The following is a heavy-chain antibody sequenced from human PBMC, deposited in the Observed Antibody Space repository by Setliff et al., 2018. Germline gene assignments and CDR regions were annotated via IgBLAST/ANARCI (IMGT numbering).Heavy chain of an antibody. V-gene: IGHV4-59*01. CDR2: IYYSGST. CDR3: ARGANYGGWFDP. D-gene: IGHD4-17*01. J-gene: IGHJ5*02. CDR1: GGSISSYY. Sequence: SETLSLTCTVSGGSISSYYWSWIRQPPGKGLEWIGYIYYSGSTNYNPSLKSRVTISVDTSKNQFSLKLSSVTAADTAVYYCARGANYGGWFDPWGQGTLVTVSS.